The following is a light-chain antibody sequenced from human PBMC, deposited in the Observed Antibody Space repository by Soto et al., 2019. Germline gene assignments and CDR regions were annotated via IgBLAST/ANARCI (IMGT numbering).Light chain of an antibody. CDR1: QSVSSN. CDR2: GAS. V-gene: IGKV3-15*01. CDR3: QQYKNWPRT. J-gene: IGKJ1*01. Sequence: EVVMTQSPDSLSVSPGERATLSCMASQSVSSNLAWYQQKLGQAPRLLIYGASTRATGISARFSGSGSGTEFTLTISSLQSEDFAIYYCQQYKNWPRTFGQGTKVDIK.